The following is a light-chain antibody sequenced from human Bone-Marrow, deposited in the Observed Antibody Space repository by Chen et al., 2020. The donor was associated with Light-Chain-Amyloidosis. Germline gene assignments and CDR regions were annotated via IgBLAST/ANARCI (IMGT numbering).Light chain of an antibody. CDR1: HSLLHSDGRTY. Sequence: DILMTQTPLSLSVTPGQPASISCKSSHSLLHSDGRTYLFWFLQKPGQPPQLLMYEVSTRFSGVPDKFTGSGSGTHFTLNISRVEAEDVGIYYCMQSIQLPRTFGPGTKVEIK. J-gene: IGKJ1*01. V-gene: IGKV2D-29*01. CDR3: MQSIQLPRT. CDR2: EVS.